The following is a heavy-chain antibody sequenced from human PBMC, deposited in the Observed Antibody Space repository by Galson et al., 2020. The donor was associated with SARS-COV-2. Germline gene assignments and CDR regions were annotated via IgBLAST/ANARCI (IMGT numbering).Heavy chain of an antibody. CDR1: GFTFRNHA. CDR2: SGGGT. D-gene: IGHD2-8*01. V-gene: IGHV3-23*01. Sequence: TGGSLRLSCVASGFTFRNHAMSWVRQAPGKGLEWVSVSGGGTYYADSVKGRFTISRDNSENTLFLQMNSLRAEDTAVYYCARQPGYCTTGVCYNFDSWGQGTLVTVSS. J-gene: IGHJ4*02. CDR3: ARQPGYCTTGVCYNFDS.